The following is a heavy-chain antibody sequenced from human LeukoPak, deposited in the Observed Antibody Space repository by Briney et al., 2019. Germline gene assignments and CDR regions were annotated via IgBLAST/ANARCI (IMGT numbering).Heavy chain of an antibody. Sequence: PSETLSLTCAVYGGSFSGYYWSWIRQPPGKGLEWIGEINHSGSTNYNPSLKSRVTISVDTSKNQFSLKLSSVTAADTAVYYCARIGFLEWSLEGYYFDYWGQGTLVTVSS. J-gene: IGHJ4*02. CDR2: INHSGST. CDR3: ARIGFLEWSLEGYYFDY. CDR1: GGSFSGYY. D-gene: IGHD3-3*01. V-gene: IGHV4-34*01.